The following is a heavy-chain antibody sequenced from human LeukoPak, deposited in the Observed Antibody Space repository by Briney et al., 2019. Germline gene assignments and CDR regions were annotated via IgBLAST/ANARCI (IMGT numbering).Heavy chain of an antibody. V-gene: IGHV3-53*01. J-gene: IGHJ4*02. CDR1: GFTCSSNY. D-gene: IGHD5-12*01. Sequence: GGSLRLSCAASGFTCSSNYMSWVRQAPGKGLEWVSVIYSGGSTYYSDSVKGRFTISRDNSKNTLYLQMNSLRPEDTAVYYCAREGGYDYRGVDYWGQGTLVTVSS. CDR3: AREGGYDYRGVDY. CDR2: IYSGGST.